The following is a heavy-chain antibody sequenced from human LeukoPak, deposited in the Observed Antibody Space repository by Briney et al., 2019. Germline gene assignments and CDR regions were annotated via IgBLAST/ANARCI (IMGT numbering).Heavy chain of an antibody. CDR2: IGTAGDT. V-gene: IGHV3-13*04. CDR3: ARARRGGGDFTFDY. Sequence: VGSLRLSCAASGFTFSSYDMHWVRQATGKGLEWVSAIGTAGDTYYPGSVKGRFTISRENAKNSLYLQMNSLRAGDTAVYYCARARRGGGDFTFDYWGQGTPVTVSS. J-gene: IGHJ4*02. D-gene: IGHD2-21*02. CDR1: GFTFSSYD.